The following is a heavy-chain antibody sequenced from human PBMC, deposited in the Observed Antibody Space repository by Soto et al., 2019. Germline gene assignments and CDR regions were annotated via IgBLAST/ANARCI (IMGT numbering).Heavy chain of an antibody. V-gene: IGHV4-39*01. J-gene: IGHJ4*02. Sequence: QVPLQESGPGLVKPSETLSLDCSVFGGSMGSSSYYWAWIRQPLGKGLEWIGGMDYSGRAYYNSSLKSRVIISVDTSKNKFSLKLNSVTAADPAVYYCARHKRIPVVGVAPIRGIFDYWGKGDLVTVSS. D-gene: IGHD3-3*01. CDR3: ARHKRIPVVGVAPIRGIFDY. CDR2: MDYSGRA. CDR1: GGSMGSSSYY.